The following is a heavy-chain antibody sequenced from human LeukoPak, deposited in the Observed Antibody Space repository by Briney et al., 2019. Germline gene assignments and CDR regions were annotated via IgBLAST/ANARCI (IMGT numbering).Heavy chain of an antibody. CDR3: ATGTNYYYYMDV. CDR2: IIPIFGTA. D-gene: IGHD1-14*01. J-gene: IGHJ6*03. V-gene: IGHV1-69*05. CDR1: GGTFSSYA. Sequence: GSSVGVSCKASGGTFSSYAISWVRQAPGQGLEWMGGIIPIFGTANYAQKFQGRVTITTDESTNTAYMELSSLRSEDTAVYYCATGTNYYYYMDVWGKGTTVTVSS.